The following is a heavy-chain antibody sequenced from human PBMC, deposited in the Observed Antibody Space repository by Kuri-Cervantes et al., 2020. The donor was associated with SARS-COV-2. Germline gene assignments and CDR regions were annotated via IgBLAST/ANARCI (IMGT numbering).Heavy chain of an antibody. CDR1: GYTFTGYY. J-gene: IGHJ6*02. CDR2: INPNSGGT. V-gene: IGHV1-2*02. CDR3: AREWFEGYYYGMDV. D-gene: IGHD3-10*01. Sequence: ASVKVSCKASGYTFTGYYMHWVRQAPGQGLEWMGWINPNSGGTNYAQKFQGRVTMTRDTSISTAYMELSRLRSEDTAVYYCAREWFEGYYYGMDVWGQGTTVTVSS.